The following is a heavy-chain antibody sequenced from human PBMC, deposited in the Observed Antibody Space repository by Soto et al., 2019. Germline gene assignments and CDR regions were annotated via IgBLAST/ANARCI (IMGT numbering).Heavy chain of an antibody. CDR2: IYYSGST. Sequence: PSETLSLTCTVSGGSVSSGSYYWSWIRQPPGKGLEWIGYIYYSGSTKYNPSLKSRVTISVDTSKNRFSLRLSSVTAVDTAVYYCARVWGGAFDFWGQGTMVTVS. J-gene: IGHJ3*01. V-gene: IGHV4-61*01. D-gene: IGHD3-10*01. CDR3: ARVWGGAFDF. CDR1: GGSVSSGSYY.